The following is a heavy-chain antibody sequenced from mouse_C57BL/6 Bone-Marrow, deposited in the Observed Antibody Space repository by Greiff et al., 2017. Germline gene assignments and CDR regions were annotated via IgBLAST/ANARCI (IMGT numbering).Heavy chain of an antibody. V-gene: IGHV1-72*01. CDR3: AREKLLLVQGYGDFDV. Sequence: QVQLQQPGAELVKPGASVKLSCKASGYTFTSYWMHWVKQRPGRGLEWIGRIDPNSGGTKYNEKFKSKATLTVDKPSSTAYMQLSSLTSEESAVDYCAREKLLLVQGYGDFDVGGTGTTVTGSS. J-gene: IGHJ1*03. CDR2: IDPNSGGT. D-gene: IGHD1-1*01. CDR1: GYTFTSYW.